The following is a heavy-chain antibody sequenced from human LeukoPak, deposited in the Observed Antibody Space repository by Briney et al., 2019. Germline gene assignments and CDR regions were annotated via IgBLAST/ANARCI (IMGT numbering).Heavy chain of an antibody. Sequence: GGSLRLSCAASGFTFSSYGMHWVRQAPGKGLEWVAFIRYDGSNKYYADSVKGRFTISRDNSKNTLYLQMNSLRAEDTAVYYCAKDSDIVVVPAALEYWGQGTLVTVSS. D-gene: IGHD2-2*01. J-gene: IGHJ4*02. CDR1: GFTFSSYG. CDR3: AKDSDIVVVPAALEY. V-gene: IGHV3-30*02. CDR2: IRYDGSNK.